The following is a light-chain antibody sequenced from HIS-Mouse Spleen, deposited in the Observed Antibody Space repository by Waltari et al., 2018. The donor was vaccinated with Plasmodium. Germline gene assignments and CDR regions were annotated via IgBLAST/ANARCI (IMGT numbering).Light chain of an antibody. CDR2: DVS. J-gene: IGLJ1*01. CDR3: SSYTSSSTLNYV. Sequence: QSALTQPASVSGSPGQSITISCPGTSSDVGGFNYVSWYQQHPGKAPNLMIYDVSNRPSGVSNRFSGSKSVNTASLTISGLQAEDEADYYCSSYTSSSTLNYVFGTGTKVTVL. V-gene: IGLV2-14*03. CDR1: SSDVGGFNY.